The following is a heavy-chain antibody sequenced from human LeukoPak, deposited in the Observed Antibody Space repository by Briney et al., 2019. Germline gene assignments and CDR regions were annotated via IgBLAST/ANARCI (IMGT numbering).Heavy chain of an antibody. CDR2: IHHSGST. Sequence: SETLSLTCTVSGYSISSGYYWGWIRQPPGKGLEWIATIHHSGSTYYNPSLKSRVTISLDTSKNQFSLKLSSVSTADTAVYYCARGRYCSGSSCYPFNWFDPWGQGTLVTVSS. V-gene: IGHV4-38-2*02. CDR1: GYSISSGYY. CDR3: ARGRYCSGSSCYPFNWFDP. J-gene: IGHJ5*02. D-gene: IGHD2-15*01.